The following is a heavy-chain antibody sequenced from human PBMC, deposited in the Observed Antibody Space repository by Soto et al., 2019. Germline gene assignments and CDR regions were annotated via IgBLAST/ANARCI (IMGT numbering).Heavy chain of an antibody. J-gene: IGHJ4*02. CDR3: ASDGSGWYRGEFDF. Sequence: GGSLRLSCAASGFTFSSYWMSWVRQAPGKGLEWVANIKQDGSEKYYVDSVRGRFTISRDNAKNSLFLQMTSLRAEDTAVYYCASDGSGWYRGEFDFWGQGALVTVST. CDR2: IKQDGSEK. CDR1: GFTFSSYW. V-gene: IGHV3-7*01. D-gene: IGHD6-19*01.